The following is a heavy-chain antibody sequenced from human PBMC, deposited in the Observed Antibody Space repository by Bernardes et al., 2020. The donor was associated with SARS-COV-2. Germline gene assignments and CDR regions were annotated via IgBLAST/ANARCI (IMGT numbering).Heavy chain of an antibody. CDR2: ISPDGTTT. CDR3: GRNLGGATYGYWGS. D-gene: IGHD3-16*01. J-gene: IGHJ4*02. Sequence: SCKASGYILTSYGINWVRHPPGKGLVWVSRISPDGTTTTYADSVKGRFAISRDNAKNALYLQMNNLGADDTAVYYCGRNLGGATYGYWGSWGQGALVTVSS. CDR1: GYILTSYG. V-gene: IGHV3-74*01.